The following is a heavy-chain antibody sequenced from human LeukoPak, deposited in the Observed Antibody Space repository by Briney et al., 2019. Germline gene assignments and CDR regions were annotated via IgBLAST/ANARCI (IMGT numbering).Heavy chain of an antibody. CDR1: GFTFSIFW. D-gene: IGHD3-22*01. Sequence: GGSLRLSCAASGFTFSIFWMIWLRQAPGKGLEWVANIKQDGSEKYYVDSVKGRFTISRDNARNSLYLEMNNLTAEDTAIYYCATSYDSSGNNWGQGTLVTVSS. CDR3: ATSYDSSGNN. CDR2: IKQDGSEK. J-gene: IGHJ4*02. V-gene: IGHV3-7*01.